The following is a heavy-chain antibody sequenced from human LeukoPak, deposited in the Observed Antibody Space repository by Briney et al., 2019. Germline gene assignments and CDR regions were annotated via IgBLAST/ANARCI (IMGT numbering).Heavy chain of an antibody. V-gene: IGHV4-4*08. Sequence: PSETLSLTCTVSGGSINGHWWSWIRQPPGKELEWIGYIFSGATNYNPSHKSRVSISVDTSKNQFSLNLTSVTAADTAVYYCARDTGKSGYPDYWGQGTLVTVSS. CDR2: IFSGAT. D-gene: IGHD3-3*01. CDR3: ARDTGKSGYPDY. CDR1: GGSINGHW. J-gene: IGHJ4*02.